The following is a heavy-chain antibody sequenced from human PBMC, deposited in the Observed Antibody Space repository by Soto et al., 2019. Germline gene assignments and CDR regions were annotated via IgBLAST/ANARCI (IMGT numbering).Heavy chain of an antibody. V-gene: IGHV3-53*01. CDR2: IYSGGST. Sequence: GSLRLSCAASGFTVISNYMSWVRQAPGKGLEWVSVIYSGGSTYYADSVKGRFTISRDNSKNTLYLQMNSLRAEDTAVYYCARDGVGPTDAFDIWGQGTMVTVSS. D-gene: IGHD3-16*01. J-gene: IGHJ3*02. CDR3: ARDGVGPTDAFDI. CDR1: GFTVISNY.